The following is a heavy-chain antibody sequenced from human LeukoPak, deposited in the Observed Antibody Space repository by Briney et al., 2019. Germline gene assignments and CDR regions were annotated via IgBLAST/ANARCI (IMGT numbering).Heavy chain of an antibody. D-gene: IGHD6-13*01. Sequence: PGGSLRLSCAASGFTLSSYWMGWVRQAPGKGLEWVANIKQDGSDKYYVDSVRGRFTISRDIAKNSLYLQMNSLRAEDTAVYYCARGPPPSYSTTWFDYWGQGTLVTVSS. V-gene: IGHV3-7*05. CDR2: IKQDGSDK. J-gene: IGHJ4*02. CDR3: ARGPPPSYSTTWFDY. CDR1: GFTLSSYW.